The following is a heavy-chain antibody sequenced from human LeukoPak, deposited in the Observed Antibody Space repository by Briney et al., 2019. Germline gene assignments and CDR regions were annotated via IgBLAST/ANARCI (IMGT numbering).Heavy chain of an antibody. J-gene: IGHJ6*03. CDR1: GGSISSYY. CDR2: IYYSGST. D-gene: IGHD3-10*01. V-gene: IGHV4-59*04. CDR3: ARLMVRGVIRRYYYMDV. Sequence: SETLSLTCTVPGGSISSYYWSWIRQPPGKGLEWIGSIYYSGSTYYNPSLKSRVTISVDTSKNQFSLKLSSVTAADTAVYYCARLMVRGVIRRYYYMDVWGKGTTVSISS.